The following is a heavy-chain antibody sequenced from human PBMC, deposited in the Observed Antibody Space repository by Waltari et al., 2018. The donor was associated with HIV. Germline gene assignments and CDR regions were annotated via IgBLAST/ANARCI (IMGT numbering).Heavy chain of an antibody. V-gene: IGHV3-74*01. D-gene: IGHD5-12*01. Sequence: EVHLVESGGGLVQPGGSLRLSCVASGFSFSTYWMHWVRQAPGKGLEWVSRINDDGSIQTYADSVKGRFTISRDNAKNTLYLQMSSLRAEDTAVYYCAREIYSGTYFDNWGQGTLATVSS. CDR3: AREIYSGTYFDN. CDR2: INDDGSIQ. CDR1: GFSFSTYW. J-gene: IGHJ4*02.